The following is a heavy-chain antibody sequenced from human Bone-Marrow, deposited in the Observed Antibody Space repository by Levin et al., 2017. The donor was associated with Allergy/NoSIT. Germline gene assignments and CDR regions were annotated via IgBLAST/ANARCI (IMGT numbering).Heavy chain of an antibody. Sequence: GESLKISCAASGFTFSDYYMTWIRQAAGKGLEWISYIGPSGSPVKYADSVQGRFTISRDNAKNSLYLQMNSLRAEDTAVYYCTRDPRSLDYWGQGTLVTVSS. CDR1: GFTFSDYY. CDR2: IGPSGSPV. J-gene: IGHJ4*02. V-gene: IGHV3-11*01. CDR3: TRDPRSLDY.